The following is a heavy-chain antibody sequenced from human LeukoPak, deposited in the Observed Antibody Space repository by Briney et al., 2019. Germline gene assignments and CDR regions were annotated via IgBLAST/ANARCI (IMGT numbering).Heavy chain of an antibody. CDR1: GFTFSSYA. Sequence: QSGGSLRLSCAASGFTFSSYAMSWVRQAPGKGLEWVSAISGSGGSTYYADSVKGRFTISRDNSKNTLYLQMNSLRAEDTAVYYCAKENGYCSGGSCYPYYYYGMDVWGQGTTVTVSS. V-gene: IGHV3-23*01. CDR2: ISGSGGST. CDR3: AKENGYCSGGSCYPYYYYGMDV. J-gene: IGHJ6*02. D-gene: IGHD2-15*01.